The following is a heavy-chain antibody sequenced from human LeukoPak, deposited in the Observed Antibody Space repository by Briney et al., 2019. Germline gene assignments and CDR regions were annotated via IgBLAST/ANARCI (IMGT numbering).Heavy chain of an antibody. CDR3: AKDGDDSIAY. Sequence: GGSLRLSCAASGFTFSNYWMHRVRQAPGKGLVWVSRIDSDGRNTNYADSVKGRFIISRDNAKNTLYLQMDSLRAEDTAVYSCAKDGDDSIAYWGQGTLVTVSS. CDR2: IDSDGRNT. V-gene: IGHV3-74*01. J-gene: IGHJ4*02. CDR1: GFTFSNYW. D-gene: IGHD3-22*01.